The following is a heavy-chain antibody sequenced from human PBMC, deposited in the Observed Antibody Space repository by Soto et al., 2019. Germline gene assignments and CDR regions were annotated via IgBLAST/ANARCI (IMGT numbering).Heavy chain of an antibody. CDR1: GFKFSTYA. CDR3: AKDYVVMFGGPIGS. CDR2: IRGSGGGT. V-gene: IGHV3-23*01. J-gene: IGHJ5*02. D-gene: IGHD3-16*01. Sequence: EVQLLESGGGLVQPGGSLRLSCSASGFKFSTYAMSWVRQAPGKGLEWVSTIRGSGGGTSYADSVKGRFTISRDNAKNTLCLRMSSLGVEDTALYYCAKDYVVMFGGPIGSWGQGTLVSVSS.